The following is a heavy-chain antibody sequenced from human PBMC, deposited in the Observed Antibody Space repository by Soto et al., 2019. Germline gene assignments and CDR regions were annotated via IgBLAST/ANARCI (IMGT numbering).Heavy chain of an antibody. CDR3: ARRGLHSSKGYFQH. CDR2: IYYSGST. V-gene: IGHV4-39*01. J-gene: IGHJ1*01. D-gene: IGHD6-13*01. Sequence: QLQLQESGPGLVKPSETLSLTCTVSGGSISSSSYYWGWIRQPPGKGLEWIGSIYYSGSTYYNPSLKSRVTISVDTSKNQFSLKLSSVTAAHTAVCYCARRGLHSSKGYFQHWGQGTLVTVSS. CDR1: GGSISSSSYY.